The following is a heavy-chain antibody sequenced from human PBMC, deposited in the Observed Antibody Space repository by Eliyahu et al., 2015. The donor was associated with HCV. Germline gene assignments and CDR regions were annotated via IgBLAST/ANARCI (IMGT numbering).Heavy chain of an antibody. Sequence: EVQLLESGGGLVQPGGSLRLSCAASGFTFSSYAMSWVRQAPGKGLEWVSAISGSGGSTYYADSVKGRFTISRDNSKNTLYLQMNSLRAEDTAVYYCAKDLLVLAAAGTIFDYWGQGTLVTVSS. D-gene: IGHD6-13*01. CDR1: GFTFSSYA. J-gene: IGHJ4*02. CDR3: AKDLLVLAAAGTIFDY. V-gene: IGHV3-23*01. CDR2: ISGSGGST.